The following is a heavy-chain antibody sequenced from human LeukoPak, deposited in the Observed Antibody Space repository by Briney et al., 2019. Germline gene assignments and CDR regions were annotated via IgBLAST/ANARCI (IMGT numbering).Heavy chain of an antibody. CDR3: AKSISRGKQQLVPGGRYYYYYYGMDV. D-gene: IGHD6-13*01. CDR1: GFTFSSYG. J-gene: IGHJ6*02. CDR2: ISYDGSNK. Sequence: PWGSLRLSCAASGFTFSSYGMHWVRQAPGKGLEGVAVISYDGSNKYYADSVKGRFTISRDNSKNTLYLQMNSLRDEDTAVYYCAKSISRGKQQLVPGGRYYYYYYGMDVWGQGTTVTVSS. V-gene: IGHV3-30*18.